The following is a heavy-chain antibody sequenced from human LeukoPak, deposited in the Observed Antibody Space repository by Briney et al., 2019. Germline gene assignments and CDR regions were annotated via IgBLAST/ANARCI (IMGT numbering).Heavy chain of an antibody. CDR1: GYSFTVYC. CDR2: IDPNSSGA. CDR3: ATLGYCSSTSCSPVPHYYYYGMDV. V-gene: IGHV1-2*02. D-gene: IGHD2-2*01. J-gene: IGHJ6*02. Sequence: ASVTVSFTASGYSFTVYCLHLVRLAPGQGHEWMGWIDPNSSGANYAKKFQGSVTTTTDTSISTAYMELSRLRSADTAVYYCATLGYCSSTSCSPVPHYYYYGMDVWGQGTTVTVSS.